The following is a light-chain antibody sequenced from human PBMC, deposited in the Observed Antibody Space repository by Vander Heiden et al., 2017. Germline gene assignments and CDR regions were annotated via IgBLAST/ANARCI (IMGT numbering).Light chain of an antibody. CDR3: AAWDDSLNGHVV. CDR2: SNN. J-gene: IGLJ2*01. V-gene: IGLV1-44*01. CDR1: GSNIGSNA. Sequence: QSLLTQPPSASGPPGQMVIIPCSGSGSNIGSNAVSWYQQLPGTAPNLLIYSNNQRPSGVPERISGSKSGTSASLAISGLRSEDEADYYCAAWDDSLNGHVVFGGGTRLTVL.